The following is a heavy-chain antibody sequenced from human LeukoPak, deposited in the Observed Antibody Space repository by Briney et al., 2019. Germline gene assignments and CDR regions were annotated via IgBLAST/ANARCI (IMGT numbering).Heavy chain of an antibody. CDR1: GFTFGNYA. J-gene: IGHJ2*01. CDR2: ISGSGGSP. D-gene: IGHD1-26*01. Sequence: PGGSLRLSCAASGFTFGNYAMTWVRQAPGEGLEWVSSISGSGGSPIYADSVKGRFTISRDSSRNTLFLHMNTLRAEDTAIYYCAKDRTVGASYWYFDLWGRGTLVTVSS. V-gene: IGHV3-23*01. CDR3: AKDRTVGASYWYFDL.